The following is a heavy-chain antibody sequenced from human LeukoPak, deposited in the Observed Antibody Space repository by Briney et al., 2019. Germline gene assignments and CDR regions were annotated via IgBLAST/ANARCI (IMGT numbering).Heavy chain of an antibody. CDR1: GFTYSSHW. CDR2: INSDGSST. J-gene: IGHJ4*02. V-gene: IGHV3-74*01. CDR3: ARDSYGLYFFDY. Sequence: GGSLRLSCVASGFTYSSHWMHWVRQAPGKGLVWVSRINSDGSSTTYADSVKGRLTSSRDNAKKTLYLEMNSLRAEDTAVYYCARDSYGLYFFDYWGQGTLVTVSS. D-gene: IGHD3-16*01.